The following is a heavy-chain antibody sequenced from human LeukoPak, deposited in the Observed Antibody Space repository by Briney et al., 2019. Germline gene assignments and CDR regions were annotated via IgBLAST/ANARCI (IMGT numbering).Heavy chain of an antibody. Sequence: SETLSLTCTVSGGSISSYYWSWIRQPPGKGLEWIGYIYYSGCTNYNPSLKSRVTISVDTSKNQFSLKLSSVTAADTAVYYCARDRDRAAATHYGMDVWGQGTTVTVSS. D-gene: IGHD6-13*01. V-gene: IGHV4-59*01. CDR3: ARDRDRAAATHYGMDV. CDR1: GGSISSYY. J-gene: IGHJ6*02. CDR2: IYYSGCT.